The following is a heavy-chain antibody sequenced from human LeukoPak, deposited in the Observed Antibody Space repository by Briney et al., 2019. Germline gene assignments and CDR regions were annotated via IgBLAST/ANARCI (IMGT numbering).Heavy chain of an antibody. D-gene: IGHD5-18*01. J-gene: IGHJ6*03. CDR2: IYTSEIT. CDR3: ARTTEGGYTYDYFYYYYMDV. Sequence: PSETLSLTCSVSGGSISSSNYYWSWIRQPAGKGLEWIGRIYTSEITNYNPSLKSRVTISVDTSRNQFSLKLSSVTAADTAVYYCARTTEGGYTYDYFYYYYMDVWGKGTTVTISS. CDR1: GGSISSSNYY. V-gene: IGHV4-61*02.